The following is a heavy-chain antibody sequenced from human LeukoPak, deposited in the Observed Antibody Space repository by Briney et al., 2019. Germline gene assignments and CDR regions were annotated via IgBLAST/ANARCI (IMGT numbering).Heavy chain of an antibody. D-gene: IGHD3-10*01. CDR3: AKPRGGWGYFDY. V-gene: IGHV3-9*01. CDR1: GFTFDDYA. Sequence: SGRSLRLSCAASGFTFDDYAVHWVRQAPGKGLEWVSGISWNSGSIGYADSVKGRFTISRDNAKNSLYLQMNSLRAGDTALYYCAKPRGGWGYFDYWGQGTLVTVSS. CDR2: ISWNSGSI. J-gene: IGHJ4*02.